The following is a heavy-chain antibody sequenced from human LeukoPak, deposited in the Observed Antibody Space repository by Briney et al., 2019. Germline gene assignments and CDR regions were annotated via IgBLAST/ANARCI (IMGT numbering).Heavy chain of an antibody. D-gene: IGHD4-11*01. CDR1: GGSISSGGYY. CDR3: ARDEGRETTVTAPDYYYMDV. CDR2: IYHSGST. Sequence: SQTLSLTCTVSGGSISSGGYYWSWIRQPPGKGLEWIGYIYHSGSTYYNPSLKSRVTISVDRSKNQFSLKLSSVTAADTAVYYCARDEGRETTVTAPDYYYMDVWGKGTTVTVSS. V-gene: IGHV4-30-2*01. J-gene: IGHJ6*03.